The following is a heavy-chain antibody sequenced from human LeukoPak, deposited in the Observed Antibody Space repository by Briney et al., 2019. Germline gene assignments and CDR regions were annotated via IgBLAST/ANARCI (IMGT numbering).Heavy chain of an antibody. Sequence: PGGSLRLSCAASGFTFSSYVMNWVRQAPGKGLEWVSSISSSSSYIYYADSVKGRFTTSRDNAKNSLYLQMNSLRAEDTAVYYCARHYDSNSYGPGYWGQGTLVTVSS. V-gene: IGHV3-21*01. J-gene: IGHJ4*01. CDR1: GFTFSSYV. CDR3: ARHYDSNSYGPGY. CDR2: ISSSSSYI. D-gene: IGHD3-22*01.